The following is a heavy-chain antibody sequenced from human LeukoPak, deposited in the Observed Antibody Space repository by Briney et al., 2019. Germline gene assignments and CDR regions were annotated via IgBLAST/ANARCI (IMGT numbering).Heavy chain of an antibody. J-gene: IGHJ4*02. CDR2: INQNGSEK. D-gene: IGHD7-27*01. Sequence: RPGGSLGLSCAASGFIFSSYWMSWVRQAPGKGLEWVANINQNGSEKYYVDSVKGRVTISRDNAKNSLYLQMNSLRAEDTALYHCARSATGGLRELPDYWGQGTLVTVSS. V-gene: IGHV3-7*03. CDR3: ARSATGGLRELPDY. CDR1: GFIFSSYW.